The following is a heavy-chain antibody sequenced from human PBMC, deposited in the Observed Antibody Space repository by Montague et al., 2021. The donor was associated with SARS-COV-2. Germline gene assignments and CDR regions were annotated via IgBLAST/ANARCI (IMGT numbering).Heavy chain of an antibody. CDR3: ARATSVRGAVSWFDP. CDR1: GDSISSHF. V-gene: IGHV4-59*11. D-gene: IGHD3-10*01. CDR2: TNYRGAT. Sequence: SETLSLTCTVSGDSISSHFWAYIRQPPGKGLEWIGYTNYRGATNYNSSLGSRVMMSVDTSKNQFSLQLTSVTAADTAVYYCARATSVRGAVSWFDPWGQGTLVTVSS. J-gene: IGHJ5*02.